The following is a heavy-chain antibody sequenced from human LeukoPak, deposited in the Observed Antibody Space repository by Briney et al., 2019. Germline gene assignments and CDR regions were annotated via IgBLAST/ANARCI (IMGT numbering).Heavy chain of an antibody. J-gene: IGHJ4*02. D-gene: IGHD5-12*01. Sequence: GGSLRLSCAASGFTLSRYSMNWVRQAPGKGVEWGSYISSSGTIYYTDSVKARFTISRDNAKNSLFLQMNSLSDEDTAVYYCARDLGGGHSGYDPGREYWGQGTLVTVSS. V-gene: IGHV3-48*02. CDR1: GFTLSRYS. CDR3: ARDLGGGHSGYDPGREY. CDR2: ISSSGTI.